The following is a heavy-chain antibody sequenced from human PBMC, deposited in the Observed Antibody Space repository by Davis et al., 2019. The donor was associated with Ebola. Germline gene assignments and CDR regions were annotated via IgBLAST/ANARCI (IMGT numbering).Heavy chain of an antibody. CDR2: IYPGDSDT. V-gene: IGHV5-51*01. CDR3: ARRIAAAGTNYFDY. CDR1: GYNFATYW. D-gene: IGHD6-13*01. Sequence: GESLKISCKGSGYNFATYWIGWMRQMPGKGLEWMGIIYPGDSDTRYSPSFQGQVTISADKSITTAYLQWSSLKASDTAMYYCARRIAAAGTNYFDYWGQGALVTVSS. J-gene: IGHJ4*02.